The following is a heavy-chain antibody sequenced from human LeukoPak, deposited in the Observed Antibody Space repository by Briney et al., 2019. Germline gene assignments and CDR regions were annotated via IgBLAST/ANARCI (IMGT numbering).Heavy chain of an antibody. CDR3: VRGNSFDY. CDR1: GFTSDDCA. Sequence: GRSLRLSCAGSGFTSDDCAMHWVRQAPGKGLEWVSVIYSGGSTYYPDSVKGRFTISRDNSNDILYLQMNSLRVEDTAVYYCVRGNSFDYWGQGTLVTVSS. CDR2: IYSGGST. J-gene: IGHJ4*02. D-gene: IGHD2/OR15-2a*01. V-gene: IGHV3-53*01.